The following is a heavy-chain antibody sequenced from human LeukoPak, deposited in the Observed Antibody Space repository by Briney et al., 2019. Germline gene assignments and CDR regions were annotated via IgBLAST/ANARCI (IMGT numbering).Heavy chain of an antibody. CDR3: ATRDSGYDAWYFDL. J-gene: IGHJ2*01. Sequence: SETLSLTCTVSGGSISTYYWSWIRQPPGKGLEWIGYVYYGGSTNYNPSLKSRVTISVDTSKNQFSLNLSSMTAADTAVYYCATRDSGYDAWYFDLWGRGTLVTVSS. D-gene: IGHD5-12*01. CDR2: VYYGGST. CDR1: GGSISTYY. V-gene: IGHV4-59*01.